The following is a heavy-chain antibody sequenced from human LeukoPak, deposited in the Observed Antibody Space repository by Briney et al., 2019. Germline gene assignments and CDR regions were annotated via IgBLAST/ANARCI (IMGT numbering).Heavy chain of an antibody. CDR1: GFTFSDYY. J-gene: IGHJ4*02. Sequence: PGGSLRLSCAASGFTFSDYYLSWIRQAPGKGLEWVSYISSSGSTIYYADSVKGRFTISRDNAKNSLYLQMNSLRAEDTAVYYCARFRGDCSGGSCHGSFDCWGQGTLVTVSS. CDR3: ARFRGDCSGGSCHGSFDC. CDR2: ISSSGSTI. V-gene: IGHV3-11*01. D-gene: IGHD2-15*01.